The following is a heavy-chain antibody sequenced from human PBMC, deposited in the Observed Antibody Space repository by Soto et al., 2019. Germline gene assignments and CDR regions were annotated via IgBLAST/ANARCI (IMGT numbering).Heavy chain of an antibody. V-gene: IGHV1-69*01. D-gene: IGHD6-13*01. J-gene: IGHJ6*02. CDR3: ARDAAAAATSGMDV. Sequence: QVQLVQSGAEVKKPGYSVKVSCKASGGTFSTYGINWVRQAPGQGLEWMGGIIPIFDTTNYAQKFQGKFTITADESTSTVYMELSSLRSEDTAVYYCARDAAAAATSGMDVWGQGTTVTGPS. CDR1: GGTFSTYG. CDR2: IIPIFDTT.